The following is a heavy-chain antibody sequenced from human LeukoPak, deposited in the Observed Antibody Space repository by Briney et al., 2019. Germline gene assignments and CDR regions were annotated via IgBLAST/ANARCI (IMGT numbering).Heavy chain of an antibody. Sequence: GGSLRLSCAASGFTFIDYDMHWVRQVIGKGLEWVSAIGIRGDTHYSGSVKGRFTISRENAESSLYLQMYSLRAEDTAVYYCARGGIQVSGIDEFDYWGQGTLVTVSS. CDR1: GFTFIDYD. J-gene: IGHJ4*02. D-gene: IGHD6-19*01. CDR2: IGIRGDT. V-gene: IGHV3-13*01. CDR3: ARGGIQVSGIDEFDY.